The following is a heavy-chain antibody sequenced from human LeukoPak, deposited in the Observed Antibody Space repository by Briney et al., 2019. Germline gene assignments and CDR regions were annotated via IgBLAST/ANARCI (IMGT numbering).Heavy chain of an antibody. CDR1: GFTFSSYA. V-gene: IGHV3-23*01. CDR2: ISGSGDNT. Sequence: GGSLRLSCAASGFTFSSYAMSWVRQAPGKGLEWVSAISGSGDNTYYADSVKGRFTISRDNSKNTLYLQMNSLRAEDTAVYYCAKAVNGVVARDWFDPWGQGTLVTVSS. D-gene: IGHD2-15*01. J-gene: IGHJ5*02. CDR3: AKAVNGVVARDWFDP.